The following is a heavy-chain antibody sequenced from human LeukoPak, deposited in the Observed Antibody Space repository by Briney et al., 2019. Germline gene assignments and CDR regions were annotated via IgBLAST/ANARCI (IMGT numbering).Heavy chain of an antibody. J-gene: IGHJ6*02. Sequence: ASVKVSCKPSGYTFFSFGVSWVRQAPGQGLERMGWISAYNGDTKYSQKFQGRITMTTDTSTSTAYMELRSLRADDTAVYYCASPSSGWYGDYYYYGMDVWGQGTTVTVSS. CDR1: GYTFFSFG. CDR3: ASPSSGWYGDYYYYGMDV. V-gene: IGHV1-18*01. D-gene: IGHD6-19*01. CDR2: ISAYNGDT.